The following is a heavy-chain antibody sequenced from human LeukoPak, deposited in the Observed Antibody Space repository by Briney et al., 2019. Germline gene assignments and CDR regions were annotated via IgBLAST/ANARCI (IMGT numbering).Heavy chain of an antibody. J-gene: IGHJ4*02. CDR2: IYSGGST. Sequence: PGGSLRLSCAASGFTVSSNYMSWVRQAPGKGLEWVSVIYSGGSTYYADSVKGRFTISRDNSKNTLYLQMNSLRAEDTAVYYCARRPVEGGGGYDYWGQGTWSPSPQ. CDR3: ARRPVEGGGGYDY. V-gene: IGHV3-53*01. CDR1: GFTVSSNY. D-gene: IGHD3-16*01.